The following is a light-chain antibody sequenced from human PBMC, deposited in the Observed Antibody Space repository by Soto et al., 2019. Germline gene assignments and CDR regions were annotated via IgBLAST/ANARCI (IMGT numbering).Light chain of an antibody. CDR1: QSVSSSY. Sequence: EIVLTQSPGTLSLSPGEGATLSCRASQSVSSSYLAWYQQKPGQAPRLLIYGASSRATGIPDRFSGRGSGTDFTLTISRLESEDFAVYYCQQYGSSLPYTFGQGTKLEIK. J-gene: IGKJ2*01. V-gene: IGKV3-20*01. CDR2: GAS. CDR3: QQYGSSLPYT.